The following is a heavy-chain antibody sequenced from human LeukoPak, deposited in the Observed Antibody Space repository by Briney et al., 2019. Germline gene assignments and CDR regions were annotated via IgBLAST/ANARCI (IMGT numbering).Heavy chain of an antibody. D-gene: IGHD3-3*01. CDR1: GGTFSSYA. Sequence: ASVKVSCKASGGTFSSYAISWVRQAPGQGLEWMGGIIPIFGTANYAQKFQGRVTITTDESTSTAYMELSSLRSEDTAVYYCARSQGFLEWLLYLLDYWCQGTLVTVSS. CDR3: ARSQGFLEWLLYLLDY. V-gene: IGHV1-69*05. J-gene: IGHJ4*02. CDR2: IIPIFGTA.